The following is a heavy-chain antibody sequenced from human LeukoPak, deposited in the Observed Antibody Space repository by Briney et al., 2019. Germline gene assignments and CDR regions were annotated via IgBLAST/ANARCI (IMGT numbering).Heavy chain of an antibody. D-gene: IGHD3-22*01. J-gene: IGHJ4*02. V-gene: IGHV3-30-3*01. Sequence: GGSLRLSCAASGFTFSSYAMHWVRQAPGKGLEWVALISYDGSNKYYADSVKGRFTISRDSSKHTLYLQMNSLRAEDTAVYYCARDEHYYDSSGYYSSFDYWGQGTLVTVSS. CDR1: GFTFSSYA. CDR2: ISYDGSNK. CDR3: ARDEHYYDSSGYYSSFDY.